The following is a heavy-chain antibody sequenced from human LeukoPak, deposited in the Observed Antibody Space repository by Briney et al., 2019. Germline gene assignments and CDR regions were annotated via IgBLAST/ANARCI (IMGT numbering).Heavy chain of an antibody. J-gene: IGHJ4*02. CDR2: IIPIFGTA. Sequence: SVKVSCKASGGTFSSYAISWVRQAPGQGLEWMGGIIPIFGTANYAQKFQGRVTITTDESTSTAYMELSSLGSEDTAVYYCATTTCDIVVVPAALCGAYFDYWGQGTLVTVSS. V-gene: IGHV1-69*05. CDR1: GGTFSSYA. D-gene: IGHD2-2*01. CDR3: ATTTCDIVVVPAALCGAYFDY.